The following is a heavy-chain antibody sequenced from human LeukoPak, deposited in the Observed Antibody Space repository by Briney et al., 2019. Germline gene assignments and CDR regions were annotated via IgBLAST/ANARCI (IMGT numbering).Heavy chain of an antibody. J-gene: IGHJ2*01. CDR1: GGSISSSSYY. CDR3: ARRTSSWNNWYFDL. Sequence: SETLSLTCTVSGGSISSSSYYWGWIRQPPGKGLEWIGSIYYSGSTYYNPSLKSRVTISVDTSKNQFSLKLSSVTAADTAVYYCARRTSSWNNWYFDLWGRGTLVTVSS. D-gene: IGHD6-13*01. CDR2: IYYSGST. V-gene: IGHV4-39*07.